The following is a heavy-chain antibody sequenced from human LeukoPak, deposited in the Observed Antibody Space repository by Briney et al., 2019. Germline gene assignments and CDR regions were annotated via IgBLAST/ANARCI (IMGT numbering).Heavy chain of an antibody. D-gene: IGHD3-10*01. J-gene: IGHJ4*02. CDR2: ITASSTAI. CDR3: ARVSGSGSYYNAAY. Sequence: PGGSLRLSCAASGFTFNTYTMNWVRQAPGKGLEWVSSITASSTAIYSADSVKGRFTISRDNAKNFLYLQMNSLRAEDTAVYYCARVSGSGSYYNAAYWGQGTLVTVSS. V-gene: IGHV3-21*01. CDR1: GFTFNTYT.